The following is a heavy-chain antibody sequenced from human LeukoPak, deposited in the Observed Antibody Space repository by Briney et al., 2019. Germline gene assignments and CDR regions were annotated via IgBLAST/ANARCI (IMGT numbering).Heavy chain of an antibody. J-gene: IGHJ6*02. Sequence: GGSLRLSCAASGFTFSSYWMNWARQAPGKGLEWVASINHNGNVNYYVDSVKGRFTISRDNAKNSLYLQMSNLRAEDTAVYFCVRGGGLDVWGQGATVTVSS. CDR2: INHNGNVN. D-gene: IGHD3-16*01. V-gene: IGHV3-7*03. CDR1: GFTFSSYW. CDR3: VRGGGLDV.